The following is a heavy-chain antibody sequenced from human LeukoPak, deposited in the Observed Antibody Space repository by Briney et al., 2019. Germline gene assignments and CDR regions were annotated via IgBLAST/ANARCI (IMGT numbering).Heavy chain of an antibody. Sequence: HGESLKISCKGIRYDFTHQWIGWVRQMPGKGLEWMAIIYPGDSDIRYSPSFEGQVTISADESTATVYLQWSSLTASDTAMYYCARRKKQLILGFDYWGQGTLVTVSS. CDR1: RYDFTHQW. J-gene: IGHJ4*02. D-gene: IGHD2-2*01. CDR2: IYPGDSDI. CDR3: ARRKKQLILGFDY. V-gene: IGHV5-51*01.